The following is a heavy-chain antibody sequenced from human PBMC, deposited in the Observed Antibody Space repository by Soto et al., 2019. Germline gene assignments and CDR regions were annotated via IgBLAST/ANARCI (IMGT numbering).Heavy chain of an antibody. Sequence: ASVKVSCKTSGYTFTDYYTHWVRQAPGQGLEWMGWMNPKSGGAYFAQKFQGRVTLTRDTSIGTAYIEVNSLTSDDTAVYFCKRENIENSDALYDAFDIWGQGTTVTVS. D-gene: IGHD5-18*01. CDR2: MNPKSGGA. CDR3: KRENIENSDALYDAFDI. J-gene: IGHJ3*02. V-gene: IGHV1-2*02. CDR1: GYTFTDYY.